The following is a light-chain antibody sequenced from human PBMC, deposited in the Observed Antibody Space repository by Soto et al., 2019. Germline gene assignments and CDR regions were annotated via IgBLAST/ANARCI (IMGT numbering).Light chain of an antibody. Sequence: QSVLTQPASVSGSPGQSITISCTETTNDVGGYNCVSWYQQHPGKAPKLMIYDVSNRPSGVSNRFSGSKSGNKASLTISGLQAEDESEYYCSSCTSSSTWVFGAGTKLTVL. CDR2: DVS. CDR1: TNDVGGYNC. CDR3: SSCTSSSTWV. V-gene: IGLV2-14*01. J-gene: IGLJ3*02.